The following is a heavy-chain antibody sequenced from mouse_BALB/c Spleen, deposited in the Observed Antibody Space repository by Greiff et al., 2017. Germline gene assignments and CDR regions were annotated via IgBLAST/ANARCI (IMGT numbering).Heavy chain of an antibody. CDR1: GFSLTSYG. D-gene: IGHD2-4*01. Sequence: VKLMESGPGLVAPSQSLSITCTVSGFSLTSYGVHWVRQPPGKGLEWLGVIWAGGSTTYNSALMSRLSISKDNSKSQVFLKMNSLQTDDTAMYYCARDGDYDGRLGAMDYWGQGTSVTVSS. CDR3: ARDGDYDGRLGAMDY. V-gene: IGHV2-9*02. CDR2: IWAGGST. J-gene: IGHJ4*01.